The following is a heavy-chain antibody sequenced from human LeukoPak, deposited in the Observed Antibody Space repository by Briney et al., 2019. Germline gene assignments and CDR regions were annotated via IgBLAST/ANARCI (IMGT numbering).Heavy chain of an antibody. CDR1: GDSISSSSSY. Sequence: SETLSLTCTVSGDSISSSSSYWGWIRQPPGEGLEWIGSIYYNGSTYYNTSLKSRVTISVDTSKNQFSLKLSSVTAADTAVYYCARDSRYYYDSSGYYLFDYWGQGTLVTVSS. D-gene: IGHD3-22*01. CDR2: IYYNGST. CDR3: ARDSRYYYDSSGYYLFDY. J-gene: IGHJ4*02. V-gene: IGHV4-39*02.